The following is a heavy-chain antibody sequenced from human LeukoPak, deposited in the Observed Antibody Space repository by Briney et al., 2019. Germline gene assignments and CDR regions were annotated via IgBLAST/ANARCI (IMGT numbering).Heavy chain of an antibody. D-gene: IGHD5-18*01. V-gene: IGHV3-21*04. J-gene: IGHJ5*02. CDR2: ISGTSTYI. CDR1: GFTFRSYS. Sequence: GGSLRLSCAASGFTFRSYSMIWVRQAPGKGLEWVSSISGTSTYIYYADSVTGRSTISRDNSKNTLYLQMNSLRAEDTAIYYRAKEAGYKYGYHWGQGTLVTVSS. CDR3: AKEAGYKYGYH.